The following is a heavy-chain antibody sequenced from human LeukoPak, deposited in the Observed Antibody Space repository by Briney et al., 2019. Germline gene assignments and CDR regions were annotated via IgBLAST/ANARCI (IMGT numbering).Heavy chain of an antibody. J-gene: IGHJ4*02. CDR3: ARDGAATYYDILTGYFGY. CDR2: INTNTGNP. CDR1: GYTLTSYA. Sequence: ASVKVSCKASGYTLTSYALIWVRQAPGQGLEWMGWINTNTGNPTYVQGFTGRFVFSVDTSVSTAYLQISSLKAEDTAVYYCARDGAATYYDILTGYFGYWGQGTLVTVSS. D-gene: IGHD3-9*01. V-gene: IGHV7-4-1*02.